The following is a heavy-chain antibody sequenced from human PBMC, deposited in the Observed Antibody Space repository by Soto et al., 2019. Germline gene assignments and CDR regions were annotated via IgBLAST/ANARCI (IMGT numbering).Heavy chain of an antibody. J-gene: IGHJ4*02. CDR2: VYSSGTT. V-gene: IGHV4-4*07. Sequence: PSETLSLTCSLSGGCMNSYWWSWLRQSAGKGLEWIGRVYSSGTTDYNPSLNSRATMSVETSKNQFSLKLTSVTVAYTAVYYCARDIGSYAYAEGYWGQGIQVTVSS. CDR3: ARDIGSYAYAEGY. CDR1: GGCMNSYW. D-gene: IGHD2-2*01.